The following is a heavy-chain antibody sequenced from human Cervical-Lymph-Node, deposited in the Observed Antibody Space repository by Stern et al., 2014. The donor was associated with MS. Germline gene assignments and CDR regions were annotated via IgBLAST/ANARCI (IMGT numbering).Heavy chain of an antibody. Sequence: QVQLQESGPGLVKPSETLSLTCAVSGGSISGYYWNWIRQSPGKGLEWIGSVYYSGKTNYNPSRNGRVTISLDTSKSQFSLRLSSVTAGDTAVYYCARDSTAWSPSFDYWGQGTLVTVSS. J-gene: IGHJ4*02. CDR3: ARDSTAWSPSFDY. CDR2: VYYSGKT. D-gene: IGHD1-1*01. V-gene: IGHV4-59*01. CDR1: GGSISGYY.